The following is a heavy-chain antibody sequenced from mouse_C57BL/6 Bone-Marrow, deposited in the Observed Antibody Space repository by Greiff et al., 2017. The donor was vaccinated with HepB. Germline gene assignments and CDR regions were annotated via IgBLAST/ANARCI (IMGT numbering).Heavy chain of an antibody. J-gene: IGHJ1*03. CDR1: EYEFPSHD. D-gene: IGHD1-1*01. CDR3: ARAKYDGSSSWYFDV. V-gene: IGHV5-2*01. CDR2: INSDGGST. Sequence: EVQGVESGGGLVQPGESLKLSCESNEYEFPSHDMSWVRKTPEKRLELVAAINSDGGSTYYPDTMERRFIISRDNTKKTLYLQMSRLRSEDTALYYCARAKYDGSSSWYFDVWGTGTTVTVSS.